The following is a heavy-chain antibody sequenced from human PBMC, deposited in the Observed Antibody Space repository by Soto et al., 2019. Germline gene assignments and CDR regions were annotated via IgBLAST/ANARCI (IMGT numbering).Heavy chain of an antibody. CDR2: VSAYNGDT. D-gene: IGHD5-18*01. CDR3: ARGLNGYLHYFDY. J-gene: IGHJ4*02. Sequence: ASVKVSCKASGYTFTNHGISWVRQAPGQGLEWVGWVSAYNGDTKYSQKFQGRVTITRDTSASTAYMELSSLRSEDTAVYYCARGLNGYLHYFDYWGQGTPVTVSS. V-gene: IGHV1-18*01. CDR1: GYTFTNHG.